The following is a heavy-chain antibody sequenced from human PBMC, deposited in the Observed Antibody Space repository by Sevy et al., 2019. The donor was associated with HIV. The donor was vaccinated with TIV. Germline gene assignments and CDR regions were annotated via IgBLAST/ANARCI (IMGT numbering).Heavy chain of an antibody. Sequence: GGSLRLSCAASGFTFSSYAMHWVRQAPGKGLEWVAVISYDGSNKYYADSVKGRFTISRDISKNTLYLQMNSLRAEDTAVYYCARDEGGYYYYGMDVWCQGTTVTVSS. CDR1: GFTFSSYA. CDR3: ARDEGGYYYYGMDV. J-gene: IGHJ6*02. CDR2: ISYDGSNK. V-gene: IGHV3-30*04. D-gene: IGHD3-16*01.